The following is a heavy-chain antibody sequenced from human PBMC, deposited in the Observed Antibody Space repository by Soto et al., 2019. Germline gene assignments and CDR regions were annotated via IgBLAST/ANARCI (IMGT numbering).Heavy chain of an antibody. CDR2: IYYSGST. J-gene: IGHJ3*02. D-gene: IGHD2-21*01. V-gene: IGHV4-39*02. Sequence: QLQLQESGPGLVKPSETLSLTCTVSGGSISSSSYYWGWIRQPPGKGLEWIGSIYYSGSTYYNPSLKSRVIIYEDTSKDQFTMKVRSVTAADKDVYYCAREQEASILWPSAFDIWGQGTMVTASS. CDR3: AREQEASILWPSAFDI. CDR1: GGSISSSSYY.